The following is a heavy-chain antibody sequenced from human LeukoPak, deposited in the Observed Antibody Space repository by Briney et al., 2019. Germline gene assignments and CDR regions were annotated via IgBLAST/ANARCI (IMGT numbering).Heavy chain of an antibody. CDR3: AKDHYGGNPRTNYYYYMHV. CDR1: GFTFSSYA. J-gene: IGHJ6*03. Sequence: GGSLRLSCAASGFTFSSYAMSWVRQAPGKGLEWVSAVSGIGDKPYYADSVKGRFTISRDNSKNTLYLQMSSMRAEDTALYYCAKDHYGGNPRTNYYYYMHVWGKGTTVTVSS. V-gene: IGHV3-23*01. D-gene: IGHD4/OR15-4a*01. CDR2: VSGIGDKP.